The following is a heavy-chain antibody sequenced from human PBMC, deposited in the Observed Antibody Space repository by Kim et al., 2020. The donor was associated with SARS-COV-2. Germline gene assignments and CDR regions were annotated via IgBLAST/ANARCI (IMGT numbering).Heavy chain of an antibody. CDR1: GFTFSTYA. D-gene: IGHD3-10*01. J-gene: IGHJ4*02. CDR3: ARESRIGELLSLDY. V-gene: IGHV3-23*01. Sequence: GGSLRLSCTASGFTFSTYAMAWVRQAPGQGLEWVSDITGGGDKTYYADSVKGRFTISRDNSKNTLYLRVDSLRAEDTAIFYCARESRIGELLSLDYWGQGPLVTVSS. CDR2: ITGGGDKT.